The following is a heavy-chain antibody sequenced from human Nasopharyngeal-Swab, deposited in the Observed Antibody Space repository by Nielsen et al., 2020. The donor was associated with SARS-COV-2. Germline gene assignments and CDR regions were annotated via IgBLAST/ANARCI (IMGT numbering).Heavy chain of an antibody. CDR1: GFTFSSYA. CDR2: INNSGGST. V-gene: IGHV3-23*01. CDR3: AKARRTDTYGFECFDY. D-gene: IGHD5-18*01. J-gene: IGHJ4*02. Sequence: GESLKISCAASGFTFSSYAMRWVRQAPGKGLEWVSTINNSGGSTYYADSVKGRFTISRDNAKNSLYLQMNSLRAEDTALYYCAKARRTDTYGFECFDYWGQGTLVTVSS.